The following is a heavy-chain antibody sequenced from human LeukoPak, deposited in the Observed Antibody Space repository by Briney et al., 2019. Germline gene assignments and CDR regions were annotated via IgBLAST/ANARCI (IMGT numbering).Heavy chain of an antibody. CDR2: INHSGST. CDR3: ARGQFYYAY. CDR1: GGSFSGYY. Sequence: PSETLSLTCAVYGGSFSGYYWSWIRQPPGKGLEWIGEINHSGSTNYNPSLKSRVTISVDTSKNQFSLKLSSVTAADTAVYYCARGQFYYAYWGQGTLVTVSS. V-gene: IGHV4-34*01. D-gene: IGHD3-3*01. J-gene: IGHJ4*02.